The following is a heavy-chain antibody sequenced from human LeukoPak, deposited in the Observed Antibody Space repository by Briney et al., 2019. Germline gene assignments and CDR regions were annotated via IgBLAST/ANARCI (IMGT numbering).Heavy chain of an antibody. Sequence: GGSLRLSCAASGFTFSSYGMHWVRQAPGKGLEWVAVIWYDGSNKYYADSVKGRFTISRDNSKNTLYLQMNSLRAEDTAVYYCAGLSVTGKNDYWGQGTLVTVSS. CDR2: IWYDGSNK. V-gene: IGHV3-33*01. D-gene: IGHD6-19*01. CDR3: AGLSVTGKNDY. J-gene: IGHJ4*02. CDR1: GFTFSSYG.